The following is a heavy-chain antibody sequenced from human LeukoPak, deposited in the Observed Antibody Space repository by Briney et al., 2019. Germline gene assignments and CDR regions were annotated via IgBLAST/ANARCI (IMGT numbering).Heavy chain of an antibody. V-gene: IGHV3-21*01. Sequence: KAGGSLRLSCAASGFTFSSYSMNWVRQAPGKGLEWFSSISSSSSYIYYADSVKGRFTISRDNAKNSLYLQMNSLRAEDTAVYYCARVLSLPYYYDSSGYTDAFDIWGQGTMVTVSS. CDR3: ARVLSLPYYYDSSGYTDAFDI. CDR1: GFTFSSYS. D-gene: IGHD3-22*01. CDR2: ISSSSSYI. J-gene: IGHJ3*02.